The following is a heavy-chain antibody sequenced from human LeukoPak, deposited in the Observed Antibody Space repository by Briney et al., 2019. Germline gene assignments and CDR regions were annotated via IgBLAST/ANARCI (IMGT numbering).Heavy chain of an antibody. Sequence: GRSLRLSCAASGFTFSSYGMHWVRRAPGKGLEWVAVISYDGSNKYYADSVKGRFTISRDNSKNTLYLQMNSLRAEDTAVYYCAKDPFDYWGQGTLVTVSS. CDR2: ISYDGSNK. V-gene: IGHV3-30*18. CDR3: AKDPFDY. J-gene: IGHJ4*02. CDR1: GFTFSSYG.